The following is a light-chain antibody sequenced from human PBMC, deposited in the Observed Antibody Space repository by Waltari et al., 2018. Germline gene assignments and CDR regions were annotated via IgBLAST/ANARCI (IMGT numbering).Light chain of an antibody. CDR1: SSNIASTH. Sequence: QSVLTQSPSASGTPWQRVTISCSGSSSNIASTHVFWYQQIPGTAPKLLIFRDNMRPSGVPDRFSASKSGTSASLAISGLRSEDEADYYCAAWDNSLSGVLFGGGTKLTVL. CDR2: RDN. CDR3: AAWDNSLSGVL. J-gene: IGLJ2*01. V-gene: IGLV1-47*01.